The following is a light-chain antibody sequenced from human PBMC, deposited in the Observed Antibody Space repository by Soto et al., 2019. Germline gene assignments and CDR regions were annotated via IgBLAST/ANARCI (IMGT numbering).Light chain of an antibody. CDR1: QSLVYSGGNTY. CDR2: KVS. CDR3: MQGTHWPLT. V-gene: IGKV2D-30*01. J-gene: IGKJ4*01. Sequence: DVVMTQSPLSLPVTLGQPASISCKSSQSLVYSGGNTYLNWFQQRPGQSPRRRIYKVSSWDSGVPDRFSGSGSGPDLTLKISRVEAEDGGVYYCMQGTHWPLTFGGGPRVELK.